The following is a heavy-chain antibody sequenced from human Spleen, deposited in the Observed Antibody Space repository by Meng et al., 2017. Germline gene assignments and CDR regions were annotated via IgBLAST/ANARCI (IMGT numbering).Heavy chain of an antibody. J-gene: IGHJ6*02. CDR2: ISSSSSYI. V-gene: IGHV3-21*01. D-gene: IGHD3-22*01. CDR3: ARCYYDSSGYYYSLLYYYYGMDV. CDR1: GFTFSSYS. Sequence: GGSLRPPCAASGFTFSSYSMNWVRQAPGKGLEWASSISSSSSYIYNADSLKSRFTTPRDNAKNPLYLQMNSLRAEDTAVYYCARCYYDSSGYYYSLLYYYYGMDVWGQGTMVTVSS.